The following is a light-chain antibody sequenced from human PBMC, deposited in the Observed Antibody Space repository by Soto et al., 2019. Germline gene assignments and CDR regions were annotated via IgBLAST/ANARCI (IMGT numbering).Light chain of an antibody. CDR1: QSVSSY. V-gene: IGKV3-11*01. Sequence: EIVMTRAPATLSVSPVERATLSCRASQSVSSYLAWYQQKPGQAPRLLIYGVSNRATGVPARFSGSGSGTDFTLTISSLEPEESAVYYCQQRHMWPITFGQGTRLEIK. CDR2: GVS. CDR3: QQRHMWPIT. J-gene: IGKJ5*01.